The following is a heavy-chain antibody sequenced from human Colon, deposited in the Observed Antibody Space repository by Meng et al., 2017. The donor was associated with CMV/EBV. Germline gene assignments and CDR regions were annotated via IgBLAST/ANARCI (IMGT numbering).Heavy chain of an antibody. J-gene: IGHJ4*02. CDR3: ATMTRSGLMDY. V-gene: IGHV3-30*03. Sequence: GESLKISCAASGFTFSRFWIHWVRQAPGKGLEWVAVISYDGANTYYADYVKGRFTISRDNSMNTVYLQMNSLKMEDTATYYCATMTRSGLMDYWGQGTLVTVSS. D-gene: IGHD3-3*01. CDR1: GFTFSRFW. CDR2: ISYDGANT.